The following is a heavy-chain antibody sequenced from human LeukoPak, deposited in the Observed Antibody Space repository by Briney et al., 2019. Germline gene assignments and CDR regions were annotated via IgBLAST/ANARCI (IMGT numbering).Heavy chain of an antibody. J-gene: IGHJ4*02. Sequence: SQTLSLTCTVSGGSISSGGYYWSWIRQHPGKGLEWIGYIYYSGSTYYNPSLKSRVAISVDTSKNQFSLKLSSVTAADTAVYYCARGDSSGYFFDYWGQGTLVTVSS. D-gene: IGHD3-22*01. V-gene: IGHV4-31*03. CDR1: GGSISSGGYY. CDR2: IYYSGST. CDR3: ARGDSSGYFFDY.